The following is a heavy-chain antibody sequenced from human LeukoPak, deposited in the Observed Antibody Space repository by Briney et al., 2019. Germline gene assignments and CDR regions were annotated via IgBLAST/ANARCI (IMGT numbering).Heavy chain of an antibody. CDR3: ATLKRGSIYGYFDF. J-gene: IGHJ4*02. Sequence: SETLSLTCTVSGGSITSHYWSWIRQPPGKGLEWIAYVLDSVRTKDHPSLQSRLTLSADTSKNQFSLRLSSVTAADTAVYYCATLKRGSIYGYFDFWGQGTLVTVSS. CDR2: VLDSVRT. CDR1: GGSITSHY. V-gene: IGHV4-59*11. D-gene: IGHD5-18*01.